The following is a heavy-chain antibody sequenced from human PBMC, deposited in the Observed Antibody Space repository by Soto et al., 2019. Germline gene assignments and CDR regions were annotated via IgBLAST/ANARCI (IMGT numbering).Heavy chain of an antibody. CDR3: TRTPSHNWFDP. J-gene: IGHJ5*02. CDR1: GFTFGYYA. D-gene: IGHD2-15*01. V-gene: IGHV3-49*03. Sequence: PGGSLRLSCTASGFTFGYYAMSWFRQAPGKGLEWVGFIRSKAYGGTTEYAASVKGRFNISRDDSKSIAYLQMSRLKTEDTAVYYCTRTPSHNWFDPWGQGTLVTVSS. CDR2: IRSKAYGGTT.